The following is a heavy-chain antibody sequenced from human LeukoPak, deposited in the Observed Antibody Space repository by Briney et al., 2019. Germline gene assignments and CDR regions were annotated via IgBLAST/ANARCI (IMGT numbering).Heavy chain of an antibody. J-gene: IGHJ5*02. CDR1: GYTFTSYY. CDR3: ARGLHDTYPAFTQTWFDP. CDR2: INPSGGST. Sequence: ASVKVSCKASGYTFTSYYMHWVRQAPGQGLEWMGIINPSGGSTSYAQKFQGRVTMTRDTSTSTVYMELSSLGSEDTAVYYCARGLHDTYPAFTQTWFDPWGQGTLVTVSS. D-gene: IGHD3-22*01. V-gene: IGHV1-46*01.